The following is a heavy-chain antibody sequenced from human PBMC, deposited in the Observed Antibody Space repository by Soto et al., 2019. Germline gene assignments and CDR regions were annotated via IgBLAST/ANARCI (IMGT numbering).Heavy chain of an antibody. CDR2: ISSSGSTI. CDR1: GFTFSDYY. D-gene: IGHD6-6*01. V-gene: IGHV3-11*01. CDR3: ARDREYSSSYYYGIDV. J-gene: IGHJ6*02. Sequence: GGSLGLSCAGSGFTFSDYYMSWIRPAPGKGLEWVSYISSSGSTIYYADTVKGRFTITRDNAKNSLYLQMNSLRAEDTAMYYDARDREYSSSYYYGIDVWGQGTTVTVSS.